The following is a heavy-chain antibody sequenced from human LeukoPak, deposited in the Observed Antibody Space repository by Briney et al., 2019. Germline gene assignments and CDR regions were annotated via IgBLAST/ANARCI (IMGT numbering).Heavy chain of an antibody. D-gene: IGHD5-18*01. CDR1: GFTFSSYA. Sequence: SGGSLRLSCTASGFTFSSYAMSWVRQAPGKGLEWVASINDSGYYTYYADSVKGRFTISRDNSKNTLYLQVSRLRAEDTALYYCAKYRGYNYGPVNWFDPWGQGTLVTVSS. CDR3: AKYRGYNYGPVNWFDP. J-gene: IGHJ5*02. V-gene: IGHV3-23*01. CDR2: INDSGYYT.